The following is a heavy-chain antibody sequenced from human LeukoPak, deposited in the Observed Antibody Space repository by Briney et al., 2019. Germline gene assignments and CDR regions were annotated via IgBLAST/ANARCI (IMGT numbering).Heavy chain of an antibody. CDR2: IYYSGRT. CDR1: GGSISSYY. CDR3: ARETYYYDSSGYPAGRWFDP. J-gene: IGHJ5*02. V-gene: IGHV4-59*01. D-gene: IGHD3-22*01. Sequence: KPSETLSLTCTVSGGSISSYYWSWIRQPPGKGLEWIGYIYYSGRTNYNPSLKGRVTISVDTSKNHFSLKLSSVTAADTAVYYCARETYYYDSSGYPAGRWFDPWGQGTLVTVSS.